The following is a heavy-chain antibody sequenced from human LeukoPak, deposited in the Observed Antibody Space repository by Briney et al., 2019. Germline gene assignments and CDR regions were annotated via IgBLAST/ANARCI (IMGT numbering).Heavy chain of an antibody. CDR2: IYYSGST. CDR3: ARAKYNWNPGWFDP. V-gene: IGHV4-61*05. CDR1: GGSISSSSYY. J-gene: IGHJ5*02. D-gene: IGHD1-20*01. Sequence: PSETLSLTCTVSGGSISSSSYYWGWIRQPPGKGLEWIGYIYYSGSTNYNPSLKSRVTISVDTSKNQFSLKLSSVTAADTAVYYCARAKYNWNPGWFDPWGQGTLVTVSS.